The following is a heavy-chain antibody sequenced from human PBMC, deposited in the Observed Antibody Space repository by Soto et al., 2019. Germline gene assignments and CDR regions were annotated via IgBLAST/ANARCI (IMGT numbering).Heavy chain of an antibody. J-gene: IGHJ5*01. D-gene: IGHD1-1*01. CDR3: ARGLEGATSKNWFDS. CDR2: ISSSSSYI. V-gene: IGHV3-21*01. Sequence: EVQLVESGGGLVKPGGSLRLSCAASGFTFSPYNMNWVRQAPGKGLEWVSSISSSSSYIYYADPVEGRFTISRDNAKNSLYLQMNSLRDEDTAVYYCARGLEGATSKNWFDSWGQGTLVTVSS. CDR1: GFTFSPYN.